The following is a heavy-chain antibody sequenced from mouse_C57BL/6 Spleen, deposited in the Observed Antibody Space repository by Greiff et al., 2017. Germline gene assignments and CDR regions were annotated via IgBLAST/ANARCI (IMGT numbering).Heavy chain of an antibody. D-gene: IGHD1-2*01. V-gene: IGHV1-69*01. CDR1: GYTFTSYW. J-gene: IGHJ4*01. Sequence: QVQLKQPGAELVMPGASVKLSCKASGYTFTSYWMDWVKQRPGHGLEWIGEIDPSAGYTNYNQKFKGKSTLTVDTSSSTAYMQLSSLTSEDSAVYYCARVRRDYYAMEYWGQGTSVTVSS. CDR2: IDPSAGYT. CDR3: ARVRRDYYAMEY.